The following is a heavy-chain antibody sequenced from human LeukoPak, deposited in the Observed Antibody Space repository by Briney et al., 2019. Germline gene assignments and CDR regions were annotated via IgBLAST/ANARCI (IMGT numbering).Heavy chain of an antibody. Sequence: ASVKVSCKVSGYTFTSYDINWVRQATGQGLEWMGWMNPNSGNTGYAQKFQGRVTMTRNTSISTAYMELSSLRSADTAVYYYARGREWEPKVFDYWGQGTLVTVSS. D-gene: IGHD1-26*01. J-gene: IGHJ4*02. CDR1: GYTFTSYD. V-gene: IGHV1-8*01. CDR3: ARGREWEPKVFDY. CDR2: MNPNSGNT.